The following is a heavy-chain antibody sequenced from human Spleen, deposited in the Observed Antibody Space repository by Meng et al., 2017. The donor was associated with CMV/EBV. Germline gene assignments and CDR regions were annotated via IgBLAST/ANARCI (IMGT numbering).Heavy chain of an antibody. D-gene: IGHD2-2*01. V-gene: IGHV3-48*04. CDR2: ISSSGSTI. CDR1: GFTFRSYS. CDR3: ARGSTSCYVCVGY. J-gene: IGHJ4*02. Sequence: GESLKISCAASGFTFRSYSMNWVRQAPGKGLEWVSYISSSGSTIYYADSVKGRFTISRDNAKNSLYLQMYSLRAEDTAVYYCARGSTSCYVCVGYWGQGTLVTVSS.